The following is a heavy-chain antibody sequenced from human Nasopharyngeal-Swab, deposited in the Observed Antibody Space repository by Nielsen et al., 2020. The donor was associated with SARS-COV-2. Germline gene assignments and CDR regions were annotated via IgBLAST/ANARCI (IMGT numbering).Heavy chain of an antibody. CDR2: IKSKKDGGTT. V-gene: IGHV3-15*07. J-gene: IGHJ6*03. CDR1: DFTFTNAW. Sequence: GESLKISCAAFDFTFTNAWMNWVRQAPGKGLEWVGRIKSKKDGGTTDYAAPLKGRFTISRDDSEKTLSLQMNSLRIEDTAVYYCTTDTPVGPYYMDVWGKGTTVTVSS. CDR3: TTDTPVGPYYMDV.